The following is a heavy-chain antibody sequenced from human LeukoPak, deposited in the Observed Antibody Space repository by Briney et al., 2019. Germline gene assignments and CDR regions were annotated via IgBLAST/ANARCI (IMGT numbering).Heavy chain of an antibody. J-gene: IGHJ3*01. CDR3: ARDPYDSGGYGAFET. V-gene: IGHV3-7*01. CDR1: GFPFSNSW. D-gene: IGHD3-22*01. Sequence: GGSLRLSCVVSGFPFSNSWMSWVRQAPGKGLEWLANINKDGETKAYVDYVKDRFTISRDNAKNSLCLHINSLRAEDTAMYYCARDPYDSGGYGAFETWGQGTMVTVSS. CDR2: INKDGETK.